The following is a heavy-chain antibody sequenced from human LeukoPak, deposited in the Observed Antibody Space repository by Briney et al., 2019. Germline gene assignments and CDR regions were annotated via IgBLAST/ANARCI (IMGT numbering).Heavy chain of an antibody. J-gene: IGHJ5*02. CDR1: GYTFTSYY. Sequence: GASVKVSCKAFGYTFTSYYMHWVRQAPGQGLEWMGIINPSGGSTSYAQKFQGRVTMTRDTSTSTVYMELSSLRSEDTAVYYCARVHCGGDCFANWFDPWGQGTLVTVSS. D-gene: IGHD2-21*02. CDR3: ARVHCGGDCFANWFDP. CDR2: INPSGGST. V-gene: IGHV1-46*01.